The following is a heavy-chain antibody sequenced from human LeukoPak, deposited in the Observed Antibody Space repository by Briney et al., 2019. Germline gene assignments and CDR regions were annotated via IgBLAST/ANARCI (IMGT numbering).Heavy chain of an antibody. CDR2: IYYSGST. V-gene: IGHV4-39*07. J-gene: IGHJ2*01. CDR1: GGSISSSSYY. CDR3: ARARGVGATTRTWYFDL. D-gene: IGHD1-26*01. Sequence: SETLSLTCTVSGGSISSSSYYWGWIRQPPGKGLEWIGSIYYSGSTDYNPSLKSRVTISVDTSKNQFSLKLSSVTAADTAVYYCARARGVGATTRTWYFDLWGRGTLVTVSS.